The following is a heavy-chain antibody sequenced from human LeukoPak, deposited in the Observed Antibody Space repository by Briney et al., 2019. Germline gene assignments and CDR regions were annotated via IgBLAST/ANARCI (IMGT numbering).Heavy chain of an antibody. D-gene: IGHD3-22*01. V-gene: IGHV3-30*04. CDR2: MSFDGFSK. CDR1: GIAFSNSI. Sequence: GRSLRLSCAASGIAFSNSIMHWVRQAPGKGLEWVSAMSFDGFSKYYADSLKGRLSISRDDSKNTVYLQMNSLRLEDTAVCYCAREGHTSGYCGTFDVWGQGTTVVVSS. J-gene: IGHJ3*01. CDR3: AREGHTSGYCGTFDV.